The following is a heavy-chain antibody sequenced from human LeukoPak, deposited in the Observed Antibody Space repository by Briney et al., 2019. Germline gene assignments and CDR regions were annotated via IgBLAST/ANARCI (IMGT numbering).Heavy chain of an antibody. CDR2: IFHSGNT. V-gene: IGHV4-38-2*01. Sequence: PSETLSLTCVVSGYSISNGYYWGWIRHPPGQGLEWIDSIFHSGNTYYNPSLKSRVTMSVDTSKNQFSLRLTSVTAADTAAYYCARFRRGWYFDYWSQGTLVTVSS. D-gene: IGHD3-10*01. J-gene: IGHJ4*02. CDR1: GYSISNGYY. CDR3: ARFRRGWYFDY.